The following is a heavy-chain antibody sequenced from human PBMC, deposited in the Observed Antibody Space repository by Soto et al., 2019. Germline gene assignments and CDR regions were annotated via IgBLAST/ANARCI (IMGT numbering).Heavy chain of an antibody. CDR3: SRGYDSSGFYYDY. D-gene: IGHD3-22*01. CDR2: IYSGGST. J-gene: IGHJ4*02. Sequence: PGGSLRLSCAASGFTVSNNYMTWVRQAPGKGLEWVSVIYSGGSTYYADSVKGRFALSRDNSKNTLYLQMNSLRAEDTAVYYCSRGYDSSGFYYDYSGQGTLVIVSS. V-gene: IGHV3-66*01. CDR1: GFTVSNNY.